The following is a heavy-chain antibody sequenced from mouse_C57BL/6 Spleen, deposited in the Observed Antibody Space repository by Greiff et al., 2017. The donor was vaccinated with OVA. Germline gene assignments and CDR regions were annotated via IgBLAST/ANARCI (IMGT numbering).Heavy chain of an antibody. CDR2: ISYDGSN. V-gene: IGHV3-6*01. D-gene: IGHD4-1*01. J-gene: IGHJ2*01. CDR3: ARVWDYFDY. Sequence: DVKLVESGPGLVKPSQSLSLTCSVTGYSITSGYYWNWIRQFPGNKLEWMGYISYDGSNNYNPSLKNRISITRDTSKNQFFLKLNSVTTEDTATYYCARVWDYFDYWGQGTTLTVSS. CDR1: GYSITSGYY.